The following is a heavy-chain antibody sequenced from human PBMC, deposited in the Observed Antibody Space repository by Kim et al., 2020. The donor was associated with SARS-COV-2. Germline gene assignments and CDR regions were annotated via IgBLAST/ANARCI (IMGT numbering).Heavy chain of an antibody. V-gene: IGHV3-21*01. D-gene: IGHD3-22*01. J-gene: IGHJ4*02. CDR3: AMTYYYDSSGYISLPDY. Sequence: VKGRFTISRDNAKNSLYLQMNSLRAEDTAVYYCAMTYYYDSSGYISLPDYWGQGTLVTVSS.